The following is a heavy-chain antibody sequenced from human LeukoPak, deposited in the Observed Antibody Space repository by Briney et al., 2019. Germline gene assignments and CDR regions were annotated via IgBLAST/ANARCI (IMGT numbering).Heavy chain of an antibody. Sequence: SETLSVTCTVSGGFISSSNYYWSWIRQPAGKGLEWIGRIYTSGSTNYNPSLKSRVTISVDTSKNQFSLKLSSVTAADTAVYYCARGGPLYFDYWGQGTLVTVSS. J-gene: IGHJ4*02. V-gene: IGHV4-61*02. CDR3: ARGGPLYFDY. CDR2: IYTSGST. CDR1: GGFISSSNYY.